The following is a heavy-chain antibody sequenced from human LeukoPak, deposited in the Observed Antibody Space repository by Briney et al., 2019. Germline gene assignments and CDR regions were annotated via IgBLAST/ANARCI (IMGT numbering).Heavy chain of an antibody. D-gene: IGHD3-22*01. V-gene: IGHV4-4*07. CDR1: GGSISSYY. CDR2: IYNSGST. Sequence: PSETLSLTCTVSGGSISSYYWSWIRQPAGKGLEWIGHIYNSGSTNYSPSLKGRVTMSVATSKNQFSLHLSSVAAADTAIYYCARVSRFYYDSSGDFDYWGQGTLVTVSS. J-gene: IGHJ4*02. CDR3: ARVSRFYYDSSGDFDY.